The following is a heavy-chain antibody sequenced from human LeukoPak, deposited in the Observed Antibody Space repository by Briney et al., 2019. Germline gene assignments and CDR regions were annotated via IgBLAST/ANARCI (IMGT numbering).Heavy chain of an antibody. J-gene: IGHJ4*02. CDR3: ARALDPEHSSGWYPGY. CDR1: GYTFTSYA. V-gene: IGHV7-4-1*02. CDR2: INTNTGNP. Sequence: ASVKVSCKASGYTFTSYAMNWVRQAPGQGLEWMGWINTNTGNPTYAQGFTGRFVFSLDTSVSTAYLQISSLKAEDTAVYYCARALDPEHSSGWYPGYWGQGTLVTVSS. D-gene: IGHD6-19*01.